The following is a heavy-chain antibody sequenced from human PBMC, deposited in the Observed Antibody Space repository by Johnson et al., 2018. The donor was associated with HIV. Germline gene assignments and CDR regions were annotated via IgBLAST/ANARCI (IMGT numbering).Heavy chain of an antibody. CDR3: AKDMGSGSSGWTFRPDAFDI. J-gene: IGHJ3*02. CDR1: GFTFSDYY. V-gene: IGHV3-11*01. CDR2: ISSSGSM. Sequence: QVQLMESGGGLVKPGGSLRLFCAASGFTFSDYYMTWIRQAPGKGLEWVSYISSSGSMGYVDSVKGRFAISRDNAKNSLYLQMNSLRGEDTALYYCAKDMGSGSSGWTFRPDAFDIWGQGTMVTVSS. D-gene: IGHD6-19*01.